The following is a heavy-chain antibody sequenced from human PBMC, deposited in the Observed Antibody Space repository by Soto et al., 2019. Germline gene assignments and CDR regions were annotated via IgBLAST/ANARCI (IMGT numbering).Heavy chain of an antibody. V-gene: IGHV3-33*01. Sequence: QVQLVESGGGVVQPGRSLRLSCAASGFTFSSYGMHWVRQAPGKGLEWVAVIWYDGSNKYYADSVKGRFTISRDNSKNTLYLQMNSLRAEDTAVYYCARDYYDSSGYLLTLIMESYYYGMDVWGQGTTVTVSS. D-gene: IGHD3-22*01. CDR1: GFTFSSYG. J-gene: IGHJ6*02. CDR3: ARDYYDSSGYLLTLIMESYYYGMDV. CDR2: IWYDGSNK.